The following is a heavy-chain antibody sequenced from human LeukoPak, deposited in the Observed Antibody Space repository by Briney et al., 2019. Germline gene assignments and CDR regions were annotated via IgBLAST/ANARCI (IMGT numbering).Heavy chain of an antibody. J-gene: IGHJ6*02. CDR2: IESDGNTM. D-gene: IGHD3-16*01. V-gene: IGHV3-48*03. CDR1: GFTFSSYQ. CDR3: AVLRPYGLDV. Sequence: GGSLRLSCEASGFTFSSYQINWIRRAPGKGLEWTSFIESDGNTMYYADSVRGRFTIYRDNAKNSLFLQMNSLRVEDSGVYHCAVLRPYGLDVWGQGTTVTVSS.